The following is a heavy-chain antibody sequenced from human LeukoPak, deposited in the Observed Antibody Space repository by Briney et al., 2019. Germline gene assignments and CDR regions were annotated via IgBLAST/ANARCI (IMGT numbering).Heavy chain of an antibody. D-gene: IGHD3-10*01. CDR1: GGSISSYY. CDR3: ARGKDGSGTYYNYFFDY. J-gene: IGHJ4*02. V-gene: IGHV4-59*01. Sequence: SETLSLTCTVSGGSISSYYWSWIRQNPGKGLEWIGYVYYSGSTNYNPSLKTRVTISVDSSKNQFSLNLSSVTAADTAVYYCARGKDGSGTYYNYFFDYWGQGTLVTVSS. CDR2: VYYSGST.